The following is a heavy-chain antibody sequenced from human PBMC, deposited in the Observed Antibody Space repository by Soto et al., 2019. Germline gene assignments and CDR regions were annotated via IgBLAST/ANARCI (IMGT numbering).Heavy chain of an antibody. CDR3: ASPRGEQLAGFDY. D-gene: IGHD6-6*01. CDR1: GGPISSSSYY. V-gene: IGHV4-39*01. J-gene: IGHJ4*02. CDR2: IYYCGST. Sequence: QLQLQESGPGLVKPSETLSLTCTVSGGPISSSSYYWGWIRQPPGKGLEWIGSIYYCGSTYYKPSLKSRVTISVDTSKNQFSLRLSSVTAADTAVYYCASPRGEQLAGFDYWGQGTLVTVSS.